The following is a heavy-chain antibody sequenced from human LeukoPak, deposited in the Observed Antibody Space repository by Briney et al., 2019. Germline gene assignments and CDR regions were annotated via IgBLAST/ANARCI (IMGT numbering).Heavy chain of an antibody. Sequence: ASVKVSCKASGYSFTSYGIRWVRQAPGQGLEWMGWIGVFNGNTKYAQKFQGRVTMTTDTSTSTVYMELRSLRSDDTAVYYCARDITLVRGLGDAFDIWGQGTMVTVSS. CDR2: IGVFNGNT. D-gene: IGHD3-10*01. J-gene: IGHJ3*02. CDR3: ARDITLVRGLGDAFDI. V-gene: IGHV1-18*01. CDR1: GYSFTSYG.